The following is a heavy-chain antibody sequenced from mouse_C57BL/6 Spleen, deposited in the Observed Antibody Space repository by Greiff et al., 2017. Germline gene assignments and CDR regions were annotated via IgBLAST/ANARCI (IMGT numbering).Heavy chain of an antibody. CDR2: IYPGSGST. CDR3: ARCPTTVVAYYFDY. D-gene: IGHD1-1*01. V-gene: IGHV1-55*01. J-gene: IGHJ2*01. CDR1: GYTFTSYW. Sequence: VQLQQPGAELVKPGASVKMTCKASGYTFTSYWITWVKQRPGQGLEWIGDIYPGSGSTNYNEKFKSKATLTVDTSSSTAYMQLSSLTSEDSAVYYCARCPTTVVAYYFDYWGQGTTLTVSS.